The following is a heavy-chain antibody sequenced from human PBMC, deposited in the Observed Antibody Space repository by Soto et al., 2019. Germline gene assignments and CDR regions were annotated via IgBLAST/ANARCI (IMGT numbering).Heavy chain of an antibody. CDR2: IDYNEINQ. CDR3: ARDFCPVPNCYDL. V-gene: IGHV3-33*01. D-gene: IGHD3-3*01. CDR1: IFTFSNYG. Sequence: GGSMRLACVAYIFTFSNYGMHWVRPAPGKGLEWVAGIDYNEINQYYIDPVKGRFTISRDQSKNTLYLQLNSLRAEDTAVYYCARDFCPVPNCYDLWGQGALVTVSS. J-gene: IGHJ4*02.